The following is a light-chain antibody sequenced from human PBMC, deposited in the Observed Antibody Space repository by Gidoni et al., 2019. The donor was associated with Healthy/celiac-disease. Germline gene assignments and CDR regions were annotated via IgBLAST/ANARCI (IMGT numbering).Light chain of an antibody. CDR2: GAS. J-gene: IGKJ4*01. V-gene: IGKV3-15*01. Sequence: EIVMTQSPANLSVSPGERATLSCRASQSVDINLAWYQQKPGQAPRLLIYGASTRATGIPARFSGSGSGTEFTLTISSLQSEDFAVYYCQQYDNWPPLTFGGGTKVEIK. CDR3: QQYDNWPPLT. CDR1: QSVDIN.